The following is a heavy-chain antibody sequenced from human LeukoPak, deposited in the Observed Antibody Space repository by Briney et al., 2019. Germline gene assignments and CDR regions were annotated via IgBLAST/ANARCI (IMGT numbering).Heavy chain of an antibody. CDR1: GFTFSSYA. CDR3: ASLRGSSGPKSKKHDAFDI. J-gene: IGHJ3*02. D-gene: IGHD6-19*01. CDR2: ISYDGSNK. Sequence: PGRSLRLSCAASGFTFSSYAMHWVRQAPGKGLEWVAIISYDGSNKYYADSVKGRFTISRDNSKNTLYLQMNSLRAEDTAVYYCASLRGSSGPKSKKHDAFDIWGQGTMVTVSS. V-gene: IGHV3-30*04.